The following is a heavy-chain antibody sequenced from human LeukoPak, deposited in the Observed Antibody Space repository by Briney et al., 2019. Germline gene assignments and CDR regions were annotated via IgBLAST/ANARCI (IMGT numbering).Heavy chain of an antibody. J-gene: IGHJ3*02. CDR2: IIPIFGTA. V-gene: IGHV1-69*05. CDR3: ARDLGDYYDAPPGPNAFDI. D-gene: IGHD3-22*01. Sequence: GSSVKVSCKASGGTFSSYAISWVRQAPGQGLEWMGGIIPIFGTANYAQKFQGRVTITTDESTSTAYMELSSLRSEDTAVYYCARDLGDYYDAPPGPNAFDIWGQGTMVTVSS. CDR1: GGTFSSYA.